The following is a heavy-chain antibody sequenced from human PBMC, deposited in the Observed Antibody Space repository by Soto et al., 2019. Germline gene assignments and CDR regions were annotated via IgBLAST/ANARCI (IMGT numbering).Heavy chain of an antibody. CDR3: ARYHLWFGETYNWFDP. D-gene: IGHD3-10*01. Sequence: ASVKVXCKVSGYTLXDYYIHWVRQXPGQGLEWMGYINPTSGGTNFALKFQGWVTMTTDTSINTAYVELSGLKSDDPAVYYCARYHLWFGETYNWFDPWGQGTLVTVSS. CDR2: INPTSGGT. V-gene: IGHV1-2*04. J-gene: IGHJ5*02. CDR1: GYTLXDYY.